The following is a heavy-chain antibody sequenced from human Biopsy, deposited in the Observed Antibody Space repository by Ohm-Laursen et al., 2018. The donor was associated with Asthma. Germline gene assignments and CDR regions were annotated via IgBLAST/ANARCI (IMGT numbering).Heavy chain of an antibody. Sequence: TLSPTSPGSGGSINNFYLGWIRPAPGKGLGSIWHVYYSGSTNYNPSLKSRVTISIDASKNQFSLKLTSVTAADTAVYYCARGVDRVTGLLDHFDSWGQGTLVTVSS. D-gene: IGHD2-21*02. CDR2: VYYSGST. J-gene: IGHJ4*02. CDR3: ARGVDRVTGLLDHFDS. CDR1: GGSINNFY. V-gene: IGHV4-59*01.